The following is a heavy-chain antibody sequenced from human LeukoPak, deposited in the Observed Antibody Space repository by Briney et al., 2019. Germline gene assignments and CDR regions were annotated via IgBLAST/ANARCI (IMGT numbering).Heavy chain of an antibody. J-gene: IGHJ6*02. CDR3: ARFGGLGLEGHYFGMDV. Sequence: SVKVSCKASGDTVTTYAINWVRQAPGQGLEWMGRIIPIVGIVDYAQKFQGRVTITADKSTSYMELSSLRSEDTAVYYCARFGGLGLEGHYFGMDVWGQGTTVTVSS. V-gene: IGHV1-69*04. CDR2: IIPIVGIV. CDR1: GDTVTTYA. D-gene: IGHD3-16*01.